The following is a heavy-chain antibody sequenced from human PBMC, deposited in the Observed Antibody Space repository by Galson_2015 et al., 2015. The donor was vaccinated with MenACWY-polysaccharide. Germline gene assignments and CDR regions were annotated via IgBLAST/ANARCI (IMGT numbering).Heavy chain of an antibody. V-gene: IGHV1-18*04. CDR3: TRVSFYYGLYFDF. J-gene: IGHJ4*02. CDR1: GYTFTNCA. D-gene: IGHD3-10*01. Sequence: SVKVSCKASGYTFTNCAITWVRQAPGQGLEWMGWVSTYNGDTNYAQKLHGRVAMTTDTSTSTAYMELRSLRSDDTAVYYCTRVSFYYGLYFDFWAREPWSPSPQ. CDR2: VSTYNGDT.